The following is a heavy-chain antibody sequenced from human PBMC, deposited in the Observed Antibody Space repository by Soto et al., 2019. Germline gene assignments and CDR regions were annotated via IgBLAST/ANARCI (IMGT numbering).Heavy chain of an antibody. CDR3: ARAKIFGVVIISPFDY. V-gene: IGHV1-2*02. J-gene: IGHJ4*02. CDR1: GYTFTGYY. CDR2: INPNSGGT. D-gene: IGHD3-3*01. Sequence: ASVKVSCKASGYTFTGYYMHRVRQAPGQGLEWMGWINPNSGGTNYAQKFQGRVTMTRDTSISTAYMELSRLRSDDTAVYYCARAKIFGVVIISPFDYWGQGTLVTVSS.